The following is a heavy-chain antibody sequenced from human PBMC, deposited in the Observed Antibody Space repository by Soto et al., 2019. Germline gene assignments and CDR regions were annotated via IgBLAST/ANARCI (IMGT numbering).Heavy chain of an antibody. CDR1: GYTFTSYA. Sequence: QVQLVQSGAEVKKPGASVKVSCKASGYTFTSYAMHWVRQAPGQRLEWMGWINAGNGNTKYSQKFQGRVTITRDTSASTAYMELSSLRSEDTAVYYCAREGVVGATFFPYYYGMDVWGQGTTVTVSS. V-gene: IGHV1-3*01. D-gene: IGHD1-26*01. CDR3: AREGVVGATFFPYYYGMDV. CDR2: INAGNGNT. J-gene: IGHJ6*02.